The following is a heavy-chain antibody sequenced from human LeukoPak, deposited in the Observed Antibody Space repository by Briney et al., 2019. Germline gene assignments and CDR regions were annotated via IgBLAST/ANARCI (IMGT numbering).Heavy chain of an antibody. Sequence: PGGSLRLSCAASGFTFSSYAMSWVRQAAGKGLEWVSGISGSGGSTHFADSVKGRFTISRDNSKNTLYLQVNSLRAEDTAVYYCAKWSGNRPLYYFDYWGQGTLVTVSS. D-gene: IGHD3-3*01. CDR2: ISGSGGST. V-gene: IGHV3-23*01. J-gene: IGHJ4*02. CDR3: AKWSGNRPLYYFDY. CDR1: GFTFSSYA.